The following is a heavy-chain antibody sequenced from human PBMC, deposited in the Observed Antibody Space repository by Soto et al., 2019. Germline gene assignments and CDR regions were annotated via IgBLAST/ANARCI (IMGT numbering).Heavy chain of an antibody. J-gene: IGHJ4*02. CDR1: GGAFSRYA. V-gene: IGHV1-69*01. CDR3: ARVYGGNGGDY. D-gene: IGHD4-17*01. Sequence: QVQLVQSGAEVKTPGSSVKVSCNASGGAFSRYAISWLRQAAGQWLEWMGGIIPSFGTANYALKLQGRVTITEDESTSTAYKELSRLRSEDKAVYYCARVYGGNGGDYWGQGTLVTVSS. CDR2: IIPSFGTA.